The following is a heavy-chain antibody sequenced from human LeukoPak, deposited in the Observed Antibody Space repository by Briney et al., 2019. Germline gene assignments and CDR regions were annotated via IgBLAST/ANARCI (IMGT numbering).Heavy chain of an antibody. J-gene: IGHJ6*03. CDR1: GGSMTSYY. CDR2: IYYSGST. CDR3: ARAPAGPPYYYMDV. V-gene: IGHV4-59*01. Sequence: SGTLSLTCSVSGGSMTSYYWSWIRQPPGKGRGWIGYIYYSGSTIYSPSLRSRVTISVDTSRNQFSLKLTSVTAADTDVYHCARAPAGPPYYYMDVWGKGTTVSVSS.